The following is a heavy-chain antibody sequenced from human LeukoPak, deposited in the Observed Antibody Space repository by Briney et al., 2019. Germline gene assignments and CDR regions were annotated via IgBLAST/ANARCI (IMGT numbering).Heavy chain of an antibody. Sequence: SQTLSLTCTVSGGSISSGSYYWSWIRQPAGKGLEWIGRIYPSGATNYNPSLKSRVTISVDTSKNQFSLKLRSVTAADTAVYYCARGQEVVAENYFDYWGQGTLVTVSS. J-gene: IGHJ4*02. D-gene: IGHD5-12*01. V-gene: IGHV4-61*02. CDR2: IYPSGAT. CDR1: GGSISSGSYY. CDR3: ARGQEVVAENYFDY.